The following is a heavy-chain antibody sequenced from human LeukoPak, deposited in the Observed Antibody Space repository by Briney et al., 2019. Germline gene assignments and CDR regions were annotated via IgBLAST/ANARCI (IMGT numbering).Heavy chain of an antibody. CDR2: ISVGGGST. V-gene: IGHV3-23*01. J-gene: IGHJ4*02. D-gene: IGHD3-22*01. CDR3: AIDYDSTGLYFDY. Sequence: QPGGSLRPSCPPSGFTLTSNAMNWARQPPGKGLEWLSLISVGGGSTHYADSVKGRFTISRDDSKNTLSLQMSSLRAEDTALYYCAIDYDSTGLYFDYWGQGTLVTVSS. CDR1: GFTLTSNA.